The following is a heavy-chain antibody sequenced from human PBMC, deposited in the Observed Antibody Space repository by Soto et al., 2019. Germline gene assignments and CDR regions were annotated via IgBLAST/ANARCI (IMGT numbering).Heavy chain of an antibody. J-gene: IGHJ2*01. CDR1: GYTFTSYA. V-gene: IGHV1-18*01. CDR2: ISAYNGNT. D-gene: IGHD6-13*01. Sequence: ASVKVSCKASGYTFTSYAMHWVRQAPGQRLEWMGWISAYNGNTNYAQKLQGRVTMTTDTSTSTAYMELRSLRSDDTAVYYCARSIAAAGIWYFDLWGRGTLVTVSS. CDR3: ARSIAAAGIWYFDL.